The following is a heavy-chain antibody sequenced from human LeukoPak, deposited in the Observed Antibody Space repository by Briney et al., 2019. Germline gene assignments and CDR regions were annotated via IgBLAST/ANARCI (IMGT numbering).Heavy chain of an antibody. J-gene: IGHJ4*02. CDR3: ASFTIGVGKFDY. CDR2: IYYSGST. V-gene: IGHV4-59*08. Sequence: ASETLSLTCTVSGGSISSYYWSWIRQPPGKGLEWIGYIYYSGSTNYNPSLKSRVTISVDTSKNQFSLKPSSVTAADTAVYYCASFTIGVGKFDYWGQGTLVTVFS. D-gene: IGHD3-9*01. CDR1: GGSISSYY.